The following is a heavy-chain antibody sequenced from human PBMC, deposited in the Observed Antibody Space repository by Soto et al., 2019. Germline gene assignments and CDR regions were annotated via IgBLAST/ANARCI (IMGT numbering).Heavy chain of an antibody. J-gene: IGHJ4*02. CDR2: VNAGNGYT. D-gene: IGHD2-21*01. Sequence: ASVKVSCKASGYSFTTYVVHWVRQAPGQRPEWMGWVNAGNGYTRYSQKFQGRVTITRDTSASTVYMELSSLRSEDTAVYFCARDAYCTANGCRYFYGNWGQGTLVTVSS. CDR1: GYSFTTYV. V-gene: IGHV1-3*01. CDR3: ARDAYCTANGCRYFYGN.